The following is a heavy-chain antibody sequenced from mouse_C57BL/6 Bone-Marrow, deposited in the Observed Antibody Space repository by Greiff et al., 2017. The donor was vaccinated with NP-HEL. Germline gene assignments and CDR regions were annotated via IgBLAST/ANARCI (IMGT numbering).Heavy chain of an antibody. CDR3: ARRGDGYYDY. D-gene: IGHD2-3*01. Sequence: QVQLQQSGAELAKPGASVKLSCKASGYTFTSYWMHWVKQRPGQGLEWIGYINPSSGYTKYNQKFKGKATLTADKSSSTAYMQLSSLTYEDSAVYYCARRGDGYYDYWGQGTTLTVSS. CDR1: GYTFTSYW. J-gene: IGHJ2*01. V-gene: IGHV1-7*01. CDR2: INPSSGYT.